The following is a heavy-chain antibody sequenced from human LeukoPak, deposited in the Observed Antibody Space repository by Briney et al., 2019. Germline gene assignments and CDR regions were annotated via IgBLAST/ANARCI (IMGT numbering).Heavy chain of an antibody. CDR2: ISGSGGST. V-gene: IGHV3-23*01. D-gene: IGHD5-18*01. CDR3: AKGDNSYGYEIFDY. J-gene: IGHJ4*02. Sequence: SGGSLRLSCAASGFTFSSYAMSWVRQAPGKGLEWVSAISGSGGSTYYADSMKGRFTISRDNSKNTLYLQMNSLRAEDTAVYYCAKGDNSYGYEIFDYWGQGTLVTVSS. CDR1: GFTFSSYA.